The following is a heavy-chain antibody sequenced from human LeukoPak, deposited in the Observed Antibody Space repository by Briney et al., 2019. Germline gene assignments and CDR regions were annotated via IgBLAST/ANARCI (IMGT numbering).Heavy chain of an antibody. Sequence: PSETLSLTCAVYGGSFSGYYWSWIRQPPGKGLEWIGETNHSGSTNYNPSLKSRVTISVDTSKNQFSLKLSSVTAADTAVYYCARSFCSGGSCYSVRYYYYGMDVWGQGTTVTVSS. CDR2: TNHSGST. J-gene: IGHJ6*02. CDR1: GGSFSGYY. D-gene: IGHD2-15*01. CDR3: ARSFCSGGSCYSVRYYYYGMDV. V-gene: IGHV4-34*01.